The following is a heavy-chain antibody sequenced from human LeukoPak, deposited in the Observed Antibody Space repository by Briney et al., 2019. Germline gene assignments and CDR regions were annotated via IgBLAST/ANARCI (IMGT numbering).Heavy chain of an antibody. CDR2: IYYNGNT. J-gene: IGHJ4*02. CDR3: ARGRRYYDSSGHAHVHYFDY. D-gene: IGHD3-22*01. V-gene: IGHV4-59*01. CDR1: AGSISSYY. Sequence: SETLSLTCTVSAGSISSYYWSWIREPPGKGLEWIGNIYYNGNTNYNPSLKSRVTISVDTSKNQFSLKLSSVTAADTAVYYCARGRRYYDSSGHAHVHYFDYWGQGTVVTVSS.